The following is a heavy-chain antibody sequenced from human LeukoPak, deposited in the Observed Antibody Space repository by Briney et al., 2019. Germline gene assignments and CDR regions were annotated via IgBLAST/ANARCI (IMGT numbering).Heavy chain of an antibody. J-gene: IGHJ4*02. CDR1: GFTFSSYS. Sequence: GGFLRLSCVASGFTFSSYSMNWVRQAPGKGLEWVSSISSSSTYTYYADSVKGRFTISRDNDKQSLSLQMNSLRADDTALYYCARDSTADLDYWGQGTLVTVSS. V-gene: IGHV3-21*01. D-gene: IGHD6-19*01. CDR3: ARDSTADLDY. CDR2: ISSSSTYT.